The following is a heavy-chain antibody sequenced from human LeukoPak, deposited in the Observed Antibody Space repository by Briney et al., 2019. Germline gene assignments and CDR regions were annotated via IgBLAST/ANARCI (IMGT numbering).Heavy chain of an antibody. D-gene: IGHD3-3*01. CDR3: ARGYDFWSGYPPLDV. CDR2: IYYSGSA. Sequence: PSQTLSLTCTVSGGSISSGGYYWSWIRQHPGKGLEWIGYIYYSGSANYNPSLKSRVTISVDTSKNQFSLKLSSVTAADTAVYYCARGYDFWSGYPPLDVWGKGTTVTVSS. J-gene: IGHJ6*04. CDR1: GGSISSGGYY. V-gene: IGHV4-31*03.